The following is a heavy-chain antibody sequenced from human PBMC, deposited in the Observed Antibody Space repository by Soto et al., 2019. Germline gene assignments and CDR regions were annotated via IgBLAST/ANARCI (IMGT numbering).Heavy chain of an antibody. CDR1: GYTFTAYY. V-gene: IGHV1-2*02. CDR3: ARNMDYYYGRGSGNGHGV. J-gene: IGHJ6*02. D-gene: IGHD3-10*02. Sequence: QVQLVQSGAEVKEPGDSVRVSCEASGYTFTAYYIHWVRRAPGQGLEWMGWINLKFGDTTYAQDFQGRVSMTRDMSISTVYMELSRLTSDDTAIYYCARNMDYYYGRGSGNGHGVWGQGTTVTVFS. CDR2: INLKFGDT.